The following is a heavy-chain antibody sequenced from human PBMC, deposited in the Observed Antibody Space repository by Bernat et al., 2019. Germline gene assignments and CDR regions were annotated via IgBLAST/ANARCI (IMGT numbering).Heavy chain of an antibody. CDR2: IWYDGSNK. J-gene: IGHJ6*02. CDR1: GFTFSSYG. CDR3: TTDLTFWSGYNYGMDV. V-gene: IGHV3-33*01. Sequence: QVQLVESGGGVVQPGTSLRLSCAASGFTFSSYGMHWVRQAPGKGLEWAAIIWYDGSNKYYADSVKGRFTISRDNSKNTLYLQMNSLKTEDTAVYYCTTDLTFWSGYNYGMDVWGQGTTVTVSS. D-gene: IGHD3-3*01.